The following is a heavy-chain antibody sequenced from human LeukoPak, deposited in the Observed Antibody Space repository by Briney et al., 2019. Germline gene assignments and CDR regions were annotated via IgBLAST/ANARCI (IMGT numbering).Heavy chain of an antibody. D-gene: IGHD6-13*01. CDR3: ARRRIAAAGRFDY. Sequence: SETLSLTCTVSGGSISNYYWSWIRQTPGKGLEWIGYIHNSGSTKYNPSLKSPVSISVDTSKNQFSLKLSSVTAADTAVYYCARRRIAAAGRFDYWGQGTLVTVSS. CDR1: GGSISNYY. CDR2: IHNSGST. J-gene: IGHJ4*02. V-gene: IGHV4-59*12.